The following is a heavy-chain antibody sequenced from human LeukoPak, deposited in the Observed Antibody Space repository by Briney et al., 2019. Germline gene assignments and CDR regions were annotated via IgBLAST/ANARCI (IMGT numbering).Heavy chain of an antibody. CDR3: ANGNGQRFWEWLHQVFFDS. CDR1: GFTFTNYA. CDR2: ISATGDST. V-gene: IGHV3-23*01. J-gene: IGHJ4*02. Sequence: GGSLRLSCAASGFTFTNYAMSWVRQAPGKGLEWVSGISATGDSTYYAVSVKGRFTISRDNYRNTLYLQMSSLRAEDTAIYYCANGNGQRFWEWLHQVFFDSWGQGTLVTVSS. D-gene: IGHD3-3*01.